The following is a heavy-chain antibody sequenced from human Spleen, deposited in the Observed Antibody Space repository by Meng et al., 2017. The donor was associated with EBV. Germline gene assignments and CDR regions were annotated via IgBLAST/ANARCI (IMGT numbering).Heavy chain of an antibody. J-gene: IGHJ4*02. Sequence: HVQLVQSGAEVNKPGASVRVSCKASGYTFTGYYIHWVRQAPGQGLEWMGLINPNTGGTNYAQQFQGRVTMTRDTSISTAYMELSRLRSDDTAVYYCARLRDGYNPWGQGTLVTVSS. CDR2: INPNTGGT. CDR1: GYTFTGYY. CDR3: ARLRDGYNP. D-gene: IGHD5-24*01. V-gene: IGHV1-2*06.